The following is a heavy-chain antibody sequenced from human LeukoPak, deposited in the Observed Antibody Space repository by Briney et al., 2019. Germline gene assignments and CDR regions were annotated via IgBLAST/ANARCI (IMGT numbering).Heavy chain of an antibody. CDR3: ARAQFYHDSSTYGPDY. Sequence: PGGSLRLSCAASGFTVSSNYMSWVRQAPGKGLEWVSVIYGGGSTYYADSVKGRFSISRDTSKNAVYLQKNSLRAEDTAVYYCARAQFYHDSSTYGPDYWGQGTLVTVSS. CDR2: IYGGGST. J-gene: IGHJ4*02. D-gene: IGHD3-22*01. CDR1: GFTVSSNY. V-gene: IGHV3-53*01.